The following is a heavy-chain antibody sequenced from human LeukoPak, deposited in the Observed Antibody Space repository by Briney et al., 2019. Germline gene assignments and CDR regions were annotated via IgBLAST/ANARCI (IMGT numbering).Heavy chain of an antibody. V-gene: IGHV3-48*02. J-gene: IGHJ4*02. CDR2: ISSRSKTI. CDR1: GFTFSSYS. CDR3: ARDQGIFDY. Sequence: PGGSLRLSCAASGFTFSSYSMNWVRQAPGKGLEWVSYISSRSKTIYYADSVKGRYTISRDNAKNPLYLQMNSLRDENSAVYYCARDQGIFDYWGQGTLVT.